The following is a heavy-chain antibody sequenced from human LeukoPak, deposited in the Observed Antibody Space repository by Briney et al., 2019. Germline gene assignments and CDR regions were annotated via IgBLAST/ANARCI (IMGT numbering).Heavy chain of an antibody. CDR3: ARERRGNWNQDFDY. V-gene: IGHV1-2*02. Sequence: ASVKVSCETSGYTFSDYYIHWVRQAPGQRLEWMGWINPNSGGTNYVEKFQGRVTMTSDTSIRTVYMELSSLTSDGTAVYYCARERRGNWNQDFDYWGQGTLVPVSS. D-gene: IGHD1-1*01. J-gene: IGHJ4*02. CDR1: GYTFSDYY. CDR2: INPNSGGT.